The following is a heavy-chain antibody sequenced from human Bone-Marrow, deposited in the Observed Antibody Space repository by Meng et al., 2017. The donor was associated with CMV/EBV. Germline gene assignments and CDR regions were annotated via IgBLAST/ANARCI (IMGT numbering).Heavy chain of an antibody. CDR3: ARDQFTEGTGPPYVIDD. CDR2: ISRSGTTI. Sequence: GESLKISCAASGFTFSDYYMSWIRRAPGKGLEWVSYISRSGTTIFYADSVKGRFTISRDNATNSLYLQMPSLRVEDTAVYYCARDQFTEGTGPPYVIDDWGQGTTVTVSS. D-gene: IGHD3-10*01. V-gene: IGHV3-11*04. J-gene: IGHJ6*02. CDR1: GFTFSDYY.